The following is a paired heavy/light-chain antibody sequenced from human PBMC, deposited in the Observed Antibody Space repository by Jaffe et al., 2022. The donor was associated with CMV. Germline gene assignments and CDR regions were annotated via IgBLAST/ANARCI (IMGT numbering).Heavy chain of an antibody. V-gene: IGHV3-23*01. J-gene: IGHJ6*02. Sequence: EVQVLESGGGLVQPGGSLRLSCAASGFTFSSYAMSWVRQAPGKGLQWVSSISASGGSTNYVESVKGRFSISRDNSKNTLYLQMYSLRAEDTALYYCARIAPAGYDYYYGMDVWGQGTTVTVSS. CDR2: ISASGGST. CDR3: ARIAPAGYDYYYGMDV. D-gene: IGHD2-21*01. CDR1: GFTFSSYA.
Light chain of an antibody. V-gene: IGLV2-23*02. J-gene: IGLJ2*01. CDR3: CSYAGDNSWI. CDR2: EVT. Sequence: QSALTQPASVSGSPGQSITISCTGTSSDVGTYNLVSWYQQHPGKAPQFMIYEVTRRPSGVSNRFSGSKSDNTASLTISGLQAEDEADYYCCSYAGDNSWIFGGGTKLTVL. CDR1: SSDVGTYNL.